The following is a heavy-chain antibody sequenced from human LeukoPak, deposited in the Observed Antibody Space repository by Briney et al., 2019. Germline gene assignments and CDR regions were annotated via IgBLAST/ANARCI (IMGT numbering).Heavy chain of an antibody. CDR1: GGSFSGYY. V-gene: IGHV4-34*01. D-gene: IGHD6-19*01. CDR2: INHSGST. J-gene: IGHJ4*02. Sequence: SETLSLTCAVYGGSFSGYYWSWIRQPPGKGLEWIGEINHSGSTNYNPSLKSRVTVSVDTSKNQFSLKLSSVTAAGTAVYYCARLPLSGSSGWYFDYWGQGTLVTVSS. CDR3: ARLPLSGSSGWYFDY.